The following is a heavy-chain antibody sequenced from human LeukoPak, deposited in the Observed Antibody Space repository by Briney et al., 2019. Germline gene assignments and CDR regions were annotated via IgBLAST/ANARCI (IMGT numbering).Heavy chain of an antibody. CDR1: GFTFSSYG. CDR3: AKVEMITFGGVIVNPPTFDY. V-gene: IGHV3-23*01. Sequence: PGGSLRLSCAASGFTFSSYGMSWVRQAPGKGLEWVSAISGSGGSTYYADSVKGRFTISRDNSKNTLYLQMNSLRAEDTAVYYCAKVEMITFGGVIVNPPTFDYWGQGTLVTVSS. D-gene: IGHD3-16*02. J-gene: IGHJ4*02. CDR2: ISGSGGST.